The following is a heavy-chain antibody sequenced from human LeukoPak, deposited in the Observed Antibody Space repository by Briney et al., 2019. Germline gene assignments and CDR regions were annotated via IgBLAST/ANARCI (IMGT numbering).Heavy chain of an antibody. CDR1: GYTFTGYY. Sequence: ASVKVSCKASGYTFTGYYMHWVRQAPGQGLEWMGWINPNSGGTNYAQKFQGRVTMTRDTSISTAYMELSRLRSDDTAVYYCAREGPRGWLGRQPNYFDYWGQGTLVTVSS. J-gene: IGHJ4*02. V-gene: IGHV1-2*02. CDR2: INPNSGGT. D-gene: IGHD6-19*01. CDR3: AREGPRGWLGRQPNYFDY.